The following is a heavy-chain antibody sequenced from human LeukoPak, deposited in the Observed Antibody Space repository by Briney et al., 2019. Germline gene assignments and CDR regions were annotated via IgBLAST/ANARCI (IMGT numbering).Heavy chain of an antibody. V-gene: IGHV3-23*01. D-gene: IGHD2-21*02. CDR3: AKSPMDYCGGDCYEGPVVVY. CDR2: ISGSGGST. CDR1: GFTFSSYA. Sequence: GGSLRLSCAASGFTFSSYAMSWVRQAPGKGLGWVSAISGSGGSTYYADSVKGRFTISRDNSKNTLYLQMNSLRAEDTAVYYCAKSPMDYCGGDCYEGPVVVYWGQGTLVTVSS. J-gene: IGHJ4*02.